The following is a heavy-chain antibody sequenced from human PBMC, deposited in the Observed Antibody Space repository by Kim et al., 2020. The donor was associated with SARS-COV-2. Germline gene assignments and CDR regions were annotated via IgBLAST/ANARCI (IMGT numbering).Heavy chain of an antibody. Sequence: SVRGRLTIARDNAKRSLFRQMNSLRAEDTAVYYCARRIAGSATGGNFDTWGQGTLVTVSS. D-gene: IGHD6-13*01. V-gene: IGHV3-11*06. CDR3: ARRIAGSATGGNFDT. J-gene: IGHJ5*02.